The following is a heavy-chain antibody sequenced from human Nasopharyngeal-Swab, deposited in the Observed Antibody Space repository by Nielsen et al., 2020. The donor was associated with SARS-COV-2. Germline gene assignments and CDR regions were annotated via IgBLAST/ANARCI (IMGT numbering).Heavy chain of an antibody. CDR3: ARHPYYDYVWGSYRWGFDY. D-gene: IGHD3-16*02. CDR1: GGSISSSSYY. V-gene: IGHV4-39*01. J-gene: IGHJ4*02. Sequence: SDTLSLTCTVSGGSISSSSYYWGWIRQHPGKGLEWIGSIYYSGTTYYNPSLKSRVTVSVDTSKNQFSLKLRSVTAADTAVYYCARHPYYDYVWGSYRWGFDYWGQGTLVTVSS. CDR2: IYYSGTT.